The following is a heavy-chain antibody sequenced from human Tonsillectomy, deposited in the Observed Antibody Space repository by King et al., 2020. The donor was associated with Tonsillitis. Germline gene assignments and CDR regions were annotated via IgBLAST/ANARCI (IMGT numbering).Heavy chain of an antibody. V-gene: IGHV5-10-1*03. Sequence: VQLVESGAEVKKPGESLRISCKGSGYSFSSYWINWVRQMPGKGLEWMGRIDPRDSDTDYSPSCQGHVTISADKSINTAYLQWSSLMASDTAMYYCARQCCGGGHPYFFYGLVVWGQGATVTVSS. CDR3: ARQCCGGGHPYFFYGLVV. D-gene: IGHD2-21*01. CDR1: GYSFSSYW. J-gene: IGHJ6*02. CDR2: IDPRDSDT.